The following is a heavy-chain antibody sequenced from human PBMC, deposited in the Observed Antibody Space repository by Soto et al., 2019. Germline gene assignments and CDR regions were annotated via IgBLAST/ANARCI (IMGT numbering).Heavy chain of an antibody. CDR2: IDHSGTT. J-gene: IGHJ6*04. V-gene: IGHV4-31*03. CDR3: ALGMFMDV. D-gene: IGHD3-16*01. Sequence: QVQLQESGPGLVKPSQTLSLTCTVSGASLSSSGHYWNWVRQHPGKGLEWIGYIDHSGTTYYNPSPTSRLAMSIDPSKNQLSLEVTSVTAADTALYFCALGMFMDVWGRGTRVTVSA. CDR1: GASLSSSGHY.